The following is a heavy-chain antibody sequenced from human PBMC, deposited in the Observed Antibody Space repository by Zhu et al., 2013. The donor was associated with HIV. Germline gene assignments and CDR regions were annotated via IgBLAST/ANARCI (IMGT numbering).Heavy chain of an antibody. CDR2: ISPNNGGT. D-gene: IGHD6-19*01. J-gene: IGHJ5*02. CDR3: ARCPDSSGYFDP. CDR1: GYIFTGYY. V-gene: IGHV1-2*02. Sequence: QVQLVQSGAEMKEPGASVRVSCKTSGYIFTGYYIHWVRQAPGQGLEWLGWISPNNGGTIYARKFSGRVAMTRDASISTAYMELSRLRSDDTAVYYCARCPDSSGYFDPWGQGTLVTVSS.